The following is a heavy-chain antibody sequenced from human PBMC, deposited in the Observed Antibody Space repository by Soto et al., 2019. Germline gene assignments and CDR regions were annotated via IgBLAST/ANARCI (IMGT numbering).Heavy chain of an antibody. CDR2: VSPAGRNT. J-gene: IGHJ4*02. CDR1: GFTFSDYA. D-gene: IGHD6-19*01. CDR3: AKGGPQWGDTSHFNY. Sequence: VQLVEAGGGVVQPGRSLRLSCAASGFTFSDYAMHWVRQAPGKGLEWVAVVSPAGRNTHYADSVKGRFTISRDSTKNTVALEMTSLRAEDTAVYYWAKGGPQWGDTSHFNYWGQGALVTVSS. V-gene: IGHV3-30*18.